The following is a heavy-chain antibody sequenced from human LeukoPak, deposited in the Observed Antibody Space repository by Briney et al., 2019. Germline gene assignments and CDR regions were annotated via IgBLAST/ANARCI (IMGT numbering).Heavy chain of an antibody. V-gene: IGHV1-2*02. D-gene: IGHD6-13*01. J-gene: IGHJ4*02. CDR1: GYTFTDYY. Sequence: ASVKVSCKASGYTFTDYYMYWVRQAPGQGLEWMGWINPDSGATKYAQKFQGRVTMATDTTISTAYMELNRLRSDDTAVYYCASALNTPRSSWGQGTLVTVSS. CDR3: ASALNTPRSS. CDR2: INPDSGAT.